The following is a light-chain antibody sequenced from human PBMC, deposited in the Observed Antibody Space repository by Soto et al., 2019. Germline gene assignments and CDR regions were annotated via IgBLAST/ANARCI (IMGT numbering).Light chain of an antibody. V-gene: IGKV3-15*01. J-gene: IGKJ1*01. CDR2: VAS. CDR3: QQYNNWPPWT. Sequence: EMVMTQSPATLSVSPGERATLSCRASQSVSSYLAWYQQKPGQPPRLLIYVASTRAAGIPARFSGSGSGTEFTLTISSLQSEDFAVYYCQQYNNWPPWTFGQGTKVEIK. CDR1: QSVSSY.